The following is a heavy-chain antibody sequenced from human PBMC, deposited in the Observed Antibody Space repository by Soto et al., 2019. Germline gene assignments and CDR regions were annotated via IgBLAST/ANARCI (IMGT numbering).Heavy chain of an antibody. Sequence: QVQLVESGGGVVQPGRSLRLSCAASGFTFSSYAMHWVRQAPGKGLEWVAVISYDGSNKYYADSVKGRFTISRDNSKNTLYLQMNSLRAEDTAGYYCARGGSCSGGSCAVDWFDPWGQGTLVTVSS. V-gene: IGHV3-30-3*01. D-gene: IGHD2-15*01. CDR1: GFTFSSYA. CDR2: ISYDGSNK. J-gene: IGHJ5*02. CDR3: ARGGSCSGGSCAVDWFDP.